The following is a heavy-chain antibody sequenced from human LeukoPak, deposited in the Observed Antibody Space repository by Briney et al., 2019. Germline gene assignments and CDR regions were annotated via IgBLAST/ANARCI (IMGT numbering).Heavy chain of an antibody. CDR3: ARDGSPWYYGSGSYYPYYYYMDV. D-gene: IGHD3-10*01. CDR1: GYTFTSYG. CDR2: ISGYNGNT. J-gene: IGHJ6*03. V-gene: IGHV1-18*01. Sequence: ASVRVSCKASGYTFTSYGINWVRQAPGQGLEWMGWISGYNGNTNYAQKFQGRVTMTRDTSISTAYMELSRLRSDDTAVYYCARDGSPWYYGSGSYYPYYYYMDVWGKGTTVTISS.